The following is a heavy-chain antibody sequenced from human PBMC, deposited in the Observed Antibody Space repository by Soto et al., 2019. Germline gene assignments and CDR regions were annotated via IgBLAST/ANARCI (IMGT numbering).Heavy chain of an antibody. CDR2: ITYDGANG. Sequence: GGSLRLSCLASGFIFRSYAMHWVRQAPGKGLEWVAVITYDGANGYYADSVRGRFAISRDNSKSTLFLQMNSLRPEDTAVYYCARAFSGSYPNFDYWGQGTLVTVTS. CDR1: GFIFRSYA. V-gene: IGHV3-30*09. D-gene: IGHD1-26*01. CDR3: ARAFSGSYPNFDY. J-gene: IGHJ4*02.